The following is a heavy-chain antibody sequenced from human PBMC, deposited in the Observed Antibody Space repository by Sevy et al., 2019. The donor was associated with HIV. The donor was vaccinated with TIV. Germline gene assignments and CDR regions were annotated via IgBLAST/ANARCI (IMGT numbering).Heavy chain of an antibody. J-gene: IGHJ4*02. D-gene: IGHD6-19*01. Sequence: ASVKVSCKASGYFFTGYYLHWVRQTPGQGLEWMGRINPNSGGTNYAQNFQGRVTMTRDTSISTAYMELSRLRSDDTAVYYCARGGGYSSGWWTFAYWGQGTLVTVSS. CDR1: GYFFTGYY. CDR2: INPNSGGT. CDR3: ARGGGYSSGWWTFAY. V-gene: IGHV1-2*06.